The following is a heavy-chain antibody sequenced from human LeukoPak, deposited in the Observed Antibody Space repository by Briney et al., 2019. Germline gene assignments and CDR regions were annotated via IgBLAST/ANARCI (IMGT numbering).Heavy chain of an antibody. Sequence: PSQTLSLTCTVSGGSISSGDYYWSWIRQPPGKGLEWIGYIYYSGSTYYNPSLKSRVTISVDTSKNQFSLKLSSVTAADTAVYYCARGGGYSYGTFDYWGQGTLATVSS. CDR3: ARGGGYSYGTFDY. CDR2: IYYSGST. D-gene: IGHD5-18*01. V-gene: IGHV4-30-4*01. CDR1: GGSISSGDYY. J-gene: IGHJ4*02.